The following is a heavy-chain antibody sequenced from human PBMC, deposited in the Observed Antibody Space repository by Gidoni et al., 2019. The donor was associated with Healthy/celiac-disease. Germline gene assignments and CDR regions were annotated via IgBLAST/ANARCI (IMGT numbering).Heavy chain of an antibody. V-gene: IGHV4-59*01. J-gene: IGHJ2*01. Sequence: QVQLQESGPGLVKPSETLSLTCTVSGGSISSYYWSWIRQPPGKGLEWIGYIYYSGSTNYNPSLKSRVTISVDTSKNQFPLKLSSVTAADTAVYYCARGQYYYDSSGYPTYWYFDLWGRGTLVTVSS. D-gene: IGHD3-22*01. CDR1: GGSISSYY. CDR3: ARGQYYYDSSGYPTYWYFDL. CDR2: IYYSGST.